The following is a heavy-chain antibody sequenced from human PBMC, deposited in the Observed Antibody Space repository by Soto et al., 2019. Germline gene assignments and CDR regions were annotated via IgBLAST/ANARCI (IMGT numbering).Heavy chain of an antibody. Sequence: PSETLSLTCAVYGGSFSSYHWIWIRQPPGKGLEWIGEINVIGSTNYNPSLKSRVTISVDTPKNQFSLKLTSMTAADTAVYYCARGYDTALAPIFWGQGSLVTVSS. D-gene: IGHD5-18*01. CDR2: INVIGST. V-gene: IGHV4-34*01. CDR1: GGSFSSYH. CDR3: ARGYDTALAPIF. J-gene: IGHJ4*02.